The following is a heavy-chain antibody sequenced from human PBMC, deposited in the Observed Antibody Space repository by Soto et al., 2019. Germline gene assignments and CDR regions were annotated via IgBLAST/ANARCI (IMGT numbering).Heavy chain of an antibody. CDR2: IYYSGIT. CDR3: ESRGKRDIRSIRGHGWFDP. V-gene: IGHV4-31*03. D-gene: IGHD3-16*01. J-gene: IGHJ5*02. CDR1: GVSISSGGYY. Sequence: TLSPSCPVSGVSISSGGYYWSWIRQHPGKGLEWIGYIYYSGITYYNPSLKSRVTISVDTSKNQFSLKLSSVTAADTAVYYCESRGKRDIRSIRGHGWFDPWGQGTLVTVYS.